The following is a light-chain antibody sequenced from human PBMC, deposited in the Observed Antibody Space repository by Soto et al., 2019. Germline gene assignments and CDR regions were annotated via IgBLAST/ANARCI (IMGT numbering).Light chain of an antibody. CDR1: QRITNNF. V-gene: IGKV3-20*01. J-gene: IGKJ2*01. CDR2: GAS. Sequence: EIVLTQSPGALSLSPGERATLSCRASQRITNNFLAWFQQKPGLAPMLLIHGASTRASGLPGRFSGGGSWTDFVLTIRPLEPEDFAVYYCQQYGRSPFTFGQGTKLQIK. CDR3: QQYGRSPFT.